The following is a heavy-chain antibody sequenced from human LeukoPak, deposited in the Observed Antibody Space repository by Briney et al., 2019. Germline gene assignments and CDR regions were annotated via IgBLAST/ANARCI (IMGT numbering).Heavy chain of an antibody. D-gene: IGHD6-19*01. V-gene: IGHV3-30*18. CDR3: AKDGKQWLVPNY. J-gene: IGHJ4*02. Sequence: GGSLRLSCAASGFTFSSYGMHWVRQAPGKGLEWVAVISYDGSNKYYADSVKGRFAISRDNSKNTLYLQMNSLRAEDTAVYYCAKDGKQWLVPNYWGQGTLVTVSS. CDR2: ISYDGSNK. CDR1: GFTFSSYG.